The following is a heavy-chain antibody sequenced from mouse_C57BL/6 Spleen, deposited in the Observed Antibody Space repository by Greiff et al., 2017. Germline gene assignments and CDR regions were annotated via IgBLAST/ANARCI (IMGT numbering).Heavy chain of an antibody. CDR3: ARKGDYSGSSPWYFDF. V-gene: IGHV1-26*01. D-gene: IGHD1-1*01. Sequence: EVQLQQSGPELVKPGASVKISCKASGYTFTDYYMNWVKQSHGKSLEWIGDINPNNGGTSYNQKFKGKATLTVDKSSSTAYMELRSLTSEDSAGYYCARKGDYSGSSPWYFDFWGTGTRSPSPQ. CDR2: INPNNGGT. J-gene: IGHJ1*03. CDR1: GYTFTDYY.